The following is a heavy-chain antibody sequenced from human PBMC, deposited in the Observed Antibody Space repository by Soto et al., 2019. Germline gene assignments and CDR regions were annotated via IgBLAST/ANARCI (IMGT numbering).Heavy chain of an antibody. CDR2: IIPIFGTA. Sequence: SVKVSCKASGGTFSSYAISWVRQAPGQGLEWMGGIIPIFGTANYAQKFQGRVTITADESTSTAYMELSSLRSEDTAVYYCARADGRGIAVAVYYYYGMDVWGQGTTVTVSS. D-gene: IGHD6-19*01. V-gene: IGHV1-69*13. J-gene: IGHJ6*02. CDR3: ARADGRGIAVAVYYYYGMDV. CDR1: GGTFSSYA.